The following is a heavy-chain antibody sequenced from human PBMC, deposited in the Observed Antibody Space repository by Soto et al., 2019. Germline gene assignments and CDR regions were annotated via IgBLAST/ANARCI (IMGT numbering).Heavy chain of an antibody. CDR2: IYYSGST. CDR3: ARQGAASQDFDY. V-gene: IGHV4-59*01. Sequence: PSEALSLTCTVSGGSISSYYWSWIRQPPGKGLEWIGYIYYSGSTNYNPSLKSRVTISVDTSKNQFSLKLSSVTAADTAVYYCARQGAASQDFDYWGQGTLVTVS. CDR1: GGSISSYY. J-gene: IGHJ4*02. D-gene: IGHD1-26*01.